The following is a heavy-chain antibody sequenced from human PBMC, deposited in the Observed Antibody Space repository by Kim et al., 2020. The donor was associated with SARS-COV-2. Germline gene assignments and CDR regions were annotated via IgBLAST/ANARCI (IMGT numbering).Heavy chain of an antibody. J-gene: IGHJ4*02. CDR1: GGSISSYY. D-gene: IGHD6-6*01. CDR2: IYYSGST. V-gene: IGHV4-59*13. Sequence: SETLSLTCTVSGGSISSYYWSWIRQPPGKGLEWIGYIYYSGSTNYNPSLKSRVTISVDTSKNQFSLKLSSVTAADTAVYYCARESWSSSSHTPYYFDYWGQGTLVTVSS. CDR3: ARESWSSSSHTPYYFDY.